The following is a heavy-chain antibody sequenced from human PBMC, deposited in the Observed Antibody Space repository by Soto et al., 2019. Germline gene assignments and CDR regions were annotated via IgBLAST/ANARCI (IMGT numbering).Heavy chain of an antibody. Sequence: AVYGGSFSGYYWSWIRQPPGKGLEWIGEINHSGSTNYNPSLKSRVTISVDTSKNQFSLKLSSVTAADTAVYYCARGHLGYSSSWFDYWGQGTLVTVSS. CDR1: GGSFSGYY. V-gene: IGHV4-34*01. CDR3: ARGHLGYSSSWFDY. CDR2: INHSGST. D-gene: IGHD6-6*01. J-gene: IGHJ4*02.